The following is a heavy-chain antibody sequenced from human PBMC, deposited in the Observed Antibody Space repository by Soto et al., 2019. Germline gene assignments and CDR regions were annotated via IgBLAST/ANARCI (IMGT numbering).Heavy chain of an antibody. J-gene: IGHJ4*02. CDR2: ISYDGSNK. V-gene: IGHV3-30*18. CDR3: AKAISGWYFDY. Sequence: QVQLVESGGGVVQPGRSLRLSCAASGFTFSNYGMHWVRQAPGKGLEWVAVISYDGSNKYYADSVKGRFTISRDNSKNTLYLQMNSRRAEDTAVYYCAKAISGWYFDYWGQGTLVTVSS. CDR1: GFTFSNYG. D-gene: IGHD6-19*01.